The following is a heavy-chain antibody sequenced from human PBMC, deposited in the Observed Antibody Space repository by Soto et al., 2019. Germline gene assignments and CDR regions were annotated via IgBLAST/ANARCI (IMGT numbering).Heavy chain of an antibody. CDR2: IYYSGST. V-gene: IGHV4-39*01. D-gene: IGHD3-22*01. CDR1: GGSISSSSYY. Sequence: SETLSLTCTVSGGSISSSSYYWGWIRQPPGKGLEWIGSIYYSGSTYYNPSLKSRVTISVDTSKNQFSLKLSSVTAADTAVYYCARRYYDSSGYYYVLDYWGQGTLVTVSS. CDR3: ARRYYDSSGYYYVLDY. J-gene: IGHJ4*02.